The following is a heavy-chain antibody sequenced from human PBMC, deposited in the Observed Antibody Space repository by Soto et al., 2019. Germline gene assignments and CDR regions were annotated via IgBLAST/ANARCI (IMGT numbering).Heavy chain of an antibody. J-gene: IGHJ5*02. CDR3: AKLYNWSYNPYNWFDP. CDR2: ISGSGGST. CDR1: GFTFSSYA. Sequence: PGGSLRLSCAASGFTFSSYAMSWVRQAPGKGLEWVSAISGSGGSTYYADSVKGRFTISRDNSKNTLYLQMNSLRAEDTAVYYCAKLYNWSYNPYNWFDPWGQGTLVTVSS. V-gene: IGHV3-23*01. D-gene: IGHD1-7*01.